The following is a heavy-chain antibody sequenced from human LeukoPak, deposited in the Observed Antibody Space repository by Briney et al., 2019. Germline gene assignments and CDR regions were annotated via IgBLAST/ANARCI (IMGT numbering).Heavy chain of an antibody. CDR1: GYTFTSYG. D-gene: IGHD2-15*01. CDR2: ISAYNGNT. Sequence: ASVKVSCKASGYTFTSYGISWVRQAPGQGLEWMGWISAYNGNTNYAQKLQGRATMTTDTSTSTAYMELRSLRSDDTAVYYCARGYCSGGSCYLAEYFQHWGQGTLVTVSS. V-gene: IGHV1-18*01. CDR3: ARGYCSGGSCYLAEYFQH. J-gene: IGHJ1*01.